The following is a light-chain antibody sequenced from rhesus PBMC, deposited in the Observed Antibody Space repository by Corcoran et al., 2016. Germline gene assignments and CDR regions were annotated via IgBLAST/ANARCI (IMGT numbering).Light chain of an antibody. Sequence: DIQMTQSPSSLSASVGDRVTITCRASQGISNWLAWYQQKPGKAPKLLIYRATNLETGVPSRFSGSGPGTDFTHTISSLQPEDIATYYCQQHDNSPWTFGQGTKVEIK. J-gene: IGKJ1*01. CDR3: QQHDNSPWT. CDR1: QGISNW. V-gene: IGKV1-69*01. CDR2: RAT.